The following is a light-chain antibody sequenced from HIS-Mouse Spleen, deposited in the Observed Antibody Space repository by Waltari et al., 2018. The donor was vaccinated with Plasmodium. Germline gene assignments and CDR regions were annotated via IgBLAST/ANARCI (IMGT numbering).Light chain of an antibody. CDR2: DAS. V-gene: IGKV1-33*01. J-gene: IGKJ2*01. CDR1: QDSSNY. Sequence: DIQMTQSPSSLSASVGDRVTITCQTSQDSSNYLNWYQQKPGKSPKLLIYDASNLETGVPSRFSGIVSGTDFTFTISSLQPEDIATYYCQQYDNRPYTFGQGTKLEIK. CDR3: QQYDNRPYT.